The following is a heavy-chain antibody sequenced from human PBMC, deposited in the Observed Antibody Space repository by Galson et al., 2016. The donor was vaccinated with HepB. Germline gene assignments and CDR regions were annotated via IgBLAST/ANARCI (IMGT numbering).Heavy chain of an antibody. CDR1: GDSVSNSNVA. CDR2: TYKRSKWHT. Sequence: CAISGDSVSNSNVAWNWIRQSPSRGLEWLGGTYKRSKWHTDYAGSVKSRMTINTDTVRNQFSLQLQSVTPEDTAVYYCARVATAVRSGWKTLAPRFYYSGMDVLGHGTTVTVSS. CDR3: ARVATAVRSGWKTLAPRFYYSGMDV. J-gene: IGHJ6*01. V-gene: IGHV6-1*01. D-gene: IGHD6-19*01.